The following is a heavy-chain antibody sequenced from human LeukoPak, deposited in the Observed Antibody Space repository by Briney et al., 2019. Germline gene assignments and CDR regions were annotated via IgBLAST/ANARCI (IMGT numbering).Heavy chain of an antibody. D-gene: IGHD3-9*01. CDR1: GGSISSYY. Sequence: PSETLSLTCTVSGGSISSYYWTWIRQPPGKGLEWIGYIYNSRSTNYNPSLRSRVTITVDTSKNQFSLMLNSVTAADTAVYYCARRNILTEGEAFDIWGQGTMVTVSS. J-gene: IGHJ3*02. CDR2: IYNSRST. CDR3: ARRNILTEGEAFDI. V-gene: IGHV4-59*08.